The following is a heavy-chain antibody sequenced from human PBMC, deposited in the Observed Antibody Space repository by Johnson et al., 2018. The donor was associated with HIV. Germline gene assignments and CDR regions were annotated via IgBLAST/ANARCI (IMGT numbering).Heavy chain of an antibody. Sequence: VQLVESGGDLVEPGESLRLSCVASGFTFSNAWMHWVRQAPGKGLEWVGRIKSKTDGGTIDYAAPVKGRFTISRDDSKNTLYLQMNSLKTEDTAVYYCTTDQLQQLVHDAFDIWGQGTIVTVSS. J-gene: IGHJ3*02. CDR3: TTDQLQQLVHDAFDI. CDR2: IKSKTDGGTI. D-gene: IGHD6-13*01. V-gene: IGHV3-15*01. CDR1: GFTFSNAW.